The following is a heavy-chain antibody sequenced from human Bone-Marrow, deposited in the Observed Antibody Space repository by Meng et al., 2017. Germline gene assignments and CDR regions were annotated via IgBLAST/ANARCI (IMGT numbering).Heavy chain of an antibody. D-gene: IGHD6-25*01. CDR3: ARDEDISAAGKLFGDY. CDR2: INPKSGDT. J-gene: IGHJ4*02. V-gene: IGHV1-2*06. Sequence: ASVKVSCKPSGYNFPDYCIHWVQRAPGQGLEWMGRINPKSGDTHYAQKFQARVTMTGDTSISTAYMELSGLRSDDTAMYYCARDEDISAAGKLFGDYWGQGTLVTVSS. CDR1: GYNFPDYC.